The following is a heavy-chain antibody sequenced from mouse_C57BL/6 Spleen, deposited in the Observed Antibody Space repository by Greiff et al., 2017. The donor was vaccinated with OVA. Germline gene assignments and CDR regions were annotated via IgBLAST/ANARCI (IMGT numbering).Heavy chain of an antibody. V-gene: IGHV7-3*01. CDR1: GFTFTDYY. J-gene: IGHJ2*01. Sequence: EVMLVESGGGLVQPGGSLSLSCAASGFTFTDYYMSWVRQPPGKALEWLGFIRNKANGYTTEYSASVKGRFTISRDNSQSILYLQMNALRAEDSATYYCASYAFYYFDYWGQGTTLTVSS. CDR2: IRNKANGYTT. CDR3: ASYAFYYFDY.